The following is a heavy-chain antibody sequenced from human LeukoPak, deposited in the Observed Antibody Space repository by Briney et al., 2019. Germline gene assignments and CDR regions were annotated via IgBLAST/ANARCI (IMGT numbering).Heavy chain of an antibody. CDR3: ARVPNDYWNPKLGWFDP. CDR2: IYHSGST. Sequence: SETLSLTCTVSGGSISSYYWGWIRQPPGKGLEWIGSIYHSGSTYYNPSLKSRVTISVDTSKNQFSLKLSSVTAADTAVYYCARVPNDYWNPKLGWFDPWGQGTLVTVSS. CDR1: GGSISSYY. V-gene: IGHV4-39*07. D-gene: IGHD1-1*01. J-gene: IGHJ5*02.